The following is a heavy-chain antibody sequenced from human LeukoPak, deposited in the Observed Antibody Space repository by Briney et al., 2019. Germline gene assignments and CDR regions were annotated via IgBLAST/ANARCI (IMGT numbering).Heavy chain of an antibody. J-gene: IGHJ4*02. CDR3: AKGAGSWGVRLYYFDY. CDR1: GFTFSSYG. CDR2: ISYDGSNK. D-gene: IGHD3-16*01. Sequence: PGGSLRLSCAASGFTFSSYGMHWVRQAPGKGLEWVAVISYDGSNKYYADSVKGRFTISRDNSKNTLYLQMNSLRAEDTAVYYCAKGAGSWGVRLYYFDYWGQGTLVTVSS. V-gene: IGHV3-30*18.